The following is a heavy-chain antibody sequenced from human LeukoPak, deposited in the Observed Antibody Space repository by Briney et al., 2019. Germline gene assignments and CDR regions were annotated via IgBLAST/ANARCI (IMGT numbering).Heavy chain of an antibody. V-gene: IGHV3-49*03. CDR2: IRSKTYDGTT. CDR3: TRFKSTVTTLFDY. Sequence: GGSLRLSCTDSGFSFGDYAMSWFRQAPGKGLEWVGFIRSKTYDGTTQYAASVKGRFTISRDDSKSIAYLQMNSLKTEDTAVYYCTRFKSTVTTLFDYWGQGTLVTVSS. D-gene: IGHD4-11*01. J-gene: IGHJ4*02. CDR1: GFSFGDYA.